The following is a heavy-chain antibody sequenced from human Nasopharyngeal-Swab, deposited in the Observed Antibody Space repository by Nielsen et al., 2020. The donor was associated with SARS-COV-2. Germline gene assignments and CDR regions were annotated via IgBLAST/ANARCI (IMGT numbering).Heavy chain of an antibody. J-gene: IGHJ6*02. CDR1: GFTFDDYA. CDR3: ARDGLDYDFWSAYCMDV. Sequence: GGSLRLSCAASGFTFDDYAMHWVRQAPGKGLEWVSGISWNSGSIGYADSVKGRFTISRDNAKNSLYLQMNSLRAEDTAVYYCARDGLDYDFWSAYCMDVWGQGTTVTVSS. CDR2: ISWNSGSI. V-gene: IGHV3-9*01. D-gene: IGHD3-3*01.